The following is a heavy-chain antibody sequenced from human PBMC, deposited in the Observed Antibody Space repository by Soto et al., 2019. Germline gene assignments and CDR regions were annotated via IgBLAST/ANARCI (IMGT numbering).Heavy chain of an antibody. CDR1: GDSVSSNSAA. J-gene: IGHJ6*02. D-gene: IGHD2-15*01. CDR3: AREPVVVAAIHYYYGMDV. Sequence: SETLSLTCAISGDSVSSNSAAWNWIRQSPSRGLEWLGRTYYRSKWYNDYAVSVKSRITINPDTSKNQFSLQLNSVTPEDTAVYYCAREPVVVAAIHYYYGMDVWGQGTTVTVSS. CDR2: TYYRSKWYN. V-gene: IGHV6-1*01.